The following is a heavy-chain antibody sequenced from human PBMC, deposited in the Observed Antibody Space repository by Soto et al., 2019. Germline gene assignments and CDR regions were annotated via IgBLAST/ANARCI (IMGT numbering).Heavy chain of an antibody. V-gene: IGHV1-2*02. D-gene: IGHD6-13*01. Sequence: ASVKVSCKASGYTFTDHHLHWVRQAPGQGLEWMGWINPNRGGTKYAQKFQGRVTMTRDTSISTVYMELSRLSSDDTAIYFCARGGSSRSHNWFDPWGQGTLVTVSS. CDR2: INPNRGGT. J-gene: IGHJ5*02. CDR3: ARGGSSRSHNWFDP. CDR1: GYTFTDHH.